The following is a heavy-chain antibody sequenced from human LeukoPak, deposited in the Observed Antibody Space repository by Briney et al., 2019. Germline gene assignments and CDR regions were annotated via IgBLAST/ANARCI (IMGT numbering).Heavy chain of an antibody. V-gene: IGHV4-59*11. J-gene: IGHJ4*02. CDR3: ARGHGSSMWG. Sequence: SETLSLTCTVSGGSISSHYWSWIRQPPGKGLEWIGYIYYSGSTNYNPSLKSRVTISVDTSKNQFSLKLSSVTAADTAVYYCARGHGSSMWGWGQGTLVTVSS. D-gene: IGHD6-6*01. CDR2: IYYSGST. CDR1: GGSISSHY.